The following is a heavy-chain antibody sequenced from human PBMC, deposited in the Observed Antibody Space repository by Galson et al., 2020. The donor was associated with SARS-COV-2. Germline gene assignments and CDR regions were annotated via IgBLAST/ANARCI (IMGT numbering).Heavy chain of an antibody. CDR2: IYSDGSYE. CDR3: WRDREMSTFYFDE. J-gene: IGHJ4*02. Sequence: GESLKISCAASGFTFSSHAMHWVRQAPGKGLEWVAIIYSDGSYEHYADSVKGRFTISRDTSRNTLFLQMNSLRAEDSALYYCWRDREMSTFYFDEWGQGTLVTVSS. D-gene: IGHD3-3*02. V-gene: IGHV3-30*14. CDR1: GFTFSSHA.